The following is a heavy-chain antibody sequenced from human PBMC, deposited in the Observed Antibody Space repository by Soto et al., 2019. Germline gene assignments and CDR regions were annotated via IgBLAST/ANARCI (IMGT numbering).Heavy chain of an antibody. CDR1: GFTFSSYG. D-gene: IGHD3-10*01. CDR3: ANGRGFGEP. Sequence: GGSLRLSCAASGFTFSSYGMHWVRQAPGKGLEWVAVISYDGSNKYYADSVKGRFTISRDNSKNTLYLQMNSLRAEDTAVYYCANGRGFGEPWGQGTLVTVSS. V-gene: IGHV3-30*18. J-gene: IGHJ4*02. CDR2: ISYDGSNK.